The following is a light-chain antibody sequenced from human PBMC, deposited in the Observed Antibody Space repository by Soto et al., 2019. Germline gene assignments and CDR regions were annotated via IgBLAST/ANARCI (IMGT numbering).Light chain of an antibody. CDR1: SGSVSAGYY. J-gene: IGLJ3*02. CDR2: TTN. Sequence: QAVVTQEPSFSVSPGGTVTLTCGLSSGSVSAGYYPSWYQQTPGQAPRTLIYTTNTRSSGVPDRFSGSILGNKAALTITGAQADDESVYYCVLFMGSGIWVFGRGTKLTVL. V-gene: IGLV8-61*01. CDR3: VLFMGSGIWV.